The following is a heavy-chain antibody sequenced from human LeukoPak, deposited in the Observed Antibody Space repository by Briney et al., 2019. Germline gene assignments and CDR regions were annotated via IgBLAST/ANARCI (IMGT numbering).Heavy chain of an antibody. CDR1: GFSFSNYW. CDR3: ARADEYYYGSGLDF. CDR2: INSDGSST. Sequence: PGGSLRLSCAASGFSFSNYWMYWVRQAPGKGLVWVSDINSDGSSTRYADPVKGRFTISRDNAKNTLYLQMNSLRAEDTAVYYCARADEYYYGSGLDFWGQGTLVTVSS. V-gene: IGHV3-74*01. D-gene: IGHD3-10*01. J-gene: IGHJ4*02.